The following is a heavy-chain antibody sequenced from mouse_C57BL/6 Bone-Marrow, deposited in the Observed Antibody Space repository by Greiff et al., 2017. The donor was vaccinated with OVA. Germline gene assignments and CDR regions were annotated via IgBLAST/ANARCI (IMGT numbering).Heavy chain of an antibody. CDR2: IWSGGST. Sequence: QVQLKQSGPGLVQPSQSLSITCTVSGFSLTSYGVHWVRQSPGKGLEWLGVIWSGGSTDYNAAFISRLSISKDNSKSQVFFKMNSLQADDTAIYYCARKGSRGGDYWGQGTSVTVSS. J-gene: IGHJ4*01. CDR1: GFSLTSYG. CDR3: ARKGSRGGDY. D-gene: IGHD1-1*01. V-gene: IGHV2-2*01.